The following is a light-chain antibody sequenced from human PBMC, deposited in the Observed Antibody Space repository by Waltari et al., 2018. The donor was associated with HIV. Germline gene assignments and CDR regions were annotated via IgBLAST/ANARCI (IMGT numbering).Light chain of an antibody. V-gene: IGKV2-28*01. CDR1: PILLSRNGNNY. Sequence: DVVMTQSPLSLRVTPGEPASISCRSSPILLSRNGNNYLDWYLQKPGQSPQLLIYVGSNRASGVPDRFSGSGSGTDFTLKISRVEAEDVGVYYCMQALEAPLTFGGGTKVKIK. CDR2: VGS. J-gene: IGKJ4*01. CDR3: MQALEAPLT.